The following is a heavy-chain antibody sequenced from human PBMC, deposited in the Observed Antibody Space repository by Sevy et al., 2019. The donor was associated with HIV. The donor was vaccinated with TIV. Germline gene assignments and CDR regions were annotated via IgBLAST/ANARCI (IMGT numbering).Heavy chain of an antibody. CDR3: VREDINAPRTLLSFDI. Sequence: ASVKVSCKTTGYIFSDYNMHWVRQAPGQGLEWMALINPNSGVTIYAHNFRGRVSVTRDTSMSTAYMELSGLTSVDTAVYYCVREDINAPRTLLSFDIWGQGTMVTVSS. V-gene: IGHV1-2*06. CDR2: INPNSGVT. J-gene: IGHJ3*02. D-gene: IGHD3-3*01. CDR1: GYIFSDYN.